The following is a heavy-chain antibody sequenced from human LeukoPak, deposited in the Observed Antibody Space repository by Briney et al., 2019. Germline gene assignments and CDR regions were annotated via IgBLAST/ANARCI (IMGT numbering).Heavy chain of an antibody. Sequence: GRSLRLSCAASGFTFSSYSMNWVRQAPGKGLEWVSSISSSSSYIYYADSVKGRFTISRDNAKNSLYLQMNSLRAEDTAVYYCARIGPDFWSGYNYYYYYYGMDVWGQGTTVTVSS. V-gene: IGHV3-21*01. CDR1: GFTFSSYS. CDR3: ARIGPDFWSGYNYYYYYYGMDV. D-gene: IGHD3-3*01. CDR2: ISSSSSYI. J-gene: IGHJ6*02.